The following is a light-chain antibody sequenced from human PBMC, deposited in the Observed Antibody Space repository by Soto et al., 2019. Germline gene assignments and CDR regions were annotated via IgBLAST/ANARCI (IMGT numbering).Light chain of an antibody. J-gene: IGLJ1*01. CDR1: SSNLGAGYD. CDR3: QSYDSSLIVSKV. Sequence: QSFLTQPPSVSFAPGQRVTISCSGSSSNLGAGYDVHWYRQFPGTAPKLLIYANSVRPSGVPDRFSGSKSGTSASLAITGLQAEDEADYYCQSYDSSLIVSKVFGTGTKVTVL. CDR2: ANS. V-gene: IGLV1-40*01.